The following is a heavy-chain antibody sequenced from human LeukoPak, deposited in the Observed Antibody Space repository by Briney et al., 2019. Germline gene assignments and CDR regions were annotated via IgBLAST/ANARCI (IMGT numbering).Heavy chain of an antibody. J-gene: IGHJ4*02. CDR3: ASGGASFDY. Sequence: SETLSLTCSVSGGSISSYYWSWIRQPPGKGLEWIGYISYSGSTNFNPSLKGRVTISLDTSKNHFSLKLSSVTAADTAVYYCASGGASFDYWGQGTLVTVSS. D-gene: IGHD3-16*01. CDR1: GGSISSYY. V-gene: IGHV4-59*01. CDR2: ISYSGST.